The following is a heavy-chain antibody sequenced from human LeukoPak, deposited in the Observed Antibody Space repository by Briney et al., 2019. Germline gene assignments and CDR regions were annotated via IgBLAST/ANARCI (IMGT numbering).Heavy chain of an antibody. CDR1: GFIFNNYA. V-gene: IGHV3-23*01. CDR3: ANTGFTAMGLVRDY. CDR2: ISWNSGST. D-gene: IGHD5-18*01. J-gene: IGHJ4*02. Sequence: GGSLRLSCAGSGFIFNNYAMHWVRQPPGKGLEWVSGISWNSGSTYYADSVKGRFTISRDNSKNTLYLQMNSLRAEDTAVYYCANTGFTAMGLVRDYWGQGTLVTVSS.